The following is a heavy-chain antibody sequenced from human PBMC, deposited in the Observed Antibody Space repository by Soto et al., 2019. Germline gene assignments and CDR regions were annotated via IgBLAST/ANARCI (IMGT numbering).Heavy chain of an antibody. CDR3: ARVYSGSYYY. D-gene: IGHD1-26*01. J-gene: IGHJ4*02. CDR1: GFTFSSYG. CDR2: ISSSSSYI. V-gene: IGHV3-21*01. Sequence: GGSLRLSCAASGFTFSSYGMHWVRQAPGKGLEWVSFISSSSSYIYYADSVKGRFTISRDNAKNSLYLQMNSLRAEDTAVYYCARVYSGSYYYWGQGTLVTVSS.